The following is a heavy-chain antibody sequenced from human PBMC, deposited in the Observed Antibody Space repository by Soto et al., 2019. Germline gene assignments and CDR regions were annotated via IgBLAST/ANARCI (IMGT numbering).Heavy chain of an antibody. CDR3: ARDRSGYDGFDY. Sequence: QVQLVESGGGVVQPGRSLRLSCAASGFTFSSYGMHWVRQAPGKGLEWVAGIWYDGSNKYYADSVKGRFTISRDNSKNTLYLQMNSLRAEDTAVYYCARDRSGYDGFDYWGQGTLVTVSS. J-gene: IGHJ4*02. CDR1: GFTFSSYG. V-gene: IGHV3-33*01. CDR2: IWYDGSNK. D-gene: IGHD5-12*01.